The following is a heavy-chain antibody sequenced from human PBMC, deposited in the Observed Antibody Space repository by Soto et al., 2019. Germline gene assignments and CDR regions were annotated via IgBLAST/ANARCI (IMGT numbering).Heavy chain of an antibody. CDR1: GFTFSDDY. J-gene: IGHJ6*02. Sequence: QVQLAESGGGLVKPGGSLRLSCAASGFTFSDDYMSWIRQAPGKGLEWLSYISGGGGTIYYADSVKGRFTVSRDNAKNSLYLQINSLRAEDTAVYYCARVTTSSGAYYYYDMGVWGQGTTVTVSS. CDR3: ARVTTSSGAYYYYDMGV. CDR2: ISGGGGTI. D-gene: IGHD1-26*01. V-gene: IGHV3-11*01.